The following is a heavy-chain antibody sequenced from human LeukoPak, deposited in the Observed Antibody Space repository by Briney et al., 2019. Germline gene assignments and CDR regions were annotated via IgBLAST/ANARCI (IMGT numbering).Heavy chain of an antibody. J-gene: IGHJ4*02. CDR3: ARDLEAGGPLDY. CDR1: GGTFSSYA. CDR2: IIPIFGTA. Sequence: ASVKVSCKASGGTFSSYAISWVRQAPGQGLEWMGGIIPIFGTANYAQKFQGRVTITADESTSTAYMELSSLRSEDTAVYYCARDLEAGGPLDYWGQGTLATVSS. D-gene: IGHD3-16*01. V-gene: IGHV1-69*01.